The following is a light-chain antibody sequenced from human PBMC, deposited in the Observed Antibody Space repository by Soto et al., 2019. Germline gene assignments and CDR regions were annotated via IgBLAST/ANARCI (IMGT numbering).Light chain of an antibody. Sequence: QSALTQPPSASGSPGQSVTISCTGTSSDVGGYNYVSWYQQHPGKAPKLMIYEVSKRPSGVPDRFSGSKSGNTASLTVSGLQAEDEADYCCSSYAGSNNSSVFGTGTQVTVL. CDR3: SSYAGSNNSSV. CDR2: EVS. V-gene: IGLV2-8*01. CDR1: SSDVGGYNY. J-gene: IGLJ1*01.